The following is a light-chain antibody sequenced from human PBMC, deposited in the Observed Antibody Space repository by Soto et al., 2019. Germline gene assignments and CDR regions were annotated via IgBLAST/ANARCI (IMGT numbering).Light chain of an antibody. Sequence: EIVMTQSPATLSVSPGERATLSCRASQSVSGNLAWYQQKPGQAPRLLIYGASTRATGIPARFSGSGSGTEFTLTISSLHSEDLAVYYCQQYNNWPPYTFGQGTKLEIK. CDR2: GAS. J-gene: IGKJ2*01. CDR1: QSVSGN. V-gene: IGKV3-15*01. CDR3: QQYNNWPPYT.